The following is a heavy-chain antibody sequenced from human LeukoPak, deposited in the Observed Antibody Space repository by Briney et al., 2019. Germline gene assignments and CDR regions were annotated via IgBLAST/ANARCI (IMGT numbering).Heavy chain of an antibody. CDR3: ARHGFSSSSLDY. CDR2: IYYSGST. V-gene: IGHV4-39*01. J-gene: IGHJ4*02. CDR1: GGSISSSSYY. Sequence: SETLSLTCTVSGGSISSSSYYWGWIRQPPGKGLEWIGSIYYSGSTYYNPSLKSRVTISVDTSKNQFSLKLSSVTAADTAVYYCARHGFSSSSLDYWGQGTLVTVSS. D-gene: IGHD6-6*01.